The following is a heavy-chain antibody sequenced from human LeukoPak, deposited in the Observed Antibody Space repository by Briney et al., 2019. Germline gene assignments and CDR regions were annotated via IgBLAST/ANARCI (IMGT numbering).Heavy chain of an antibody. V-gene: IGHV4-34*01. J-gene: IGHJ4*02. Sequence: PSETLSLTCAVYGGSFSGYYWSWIRQPPGKGLEWIGEINHSGSTNYNPSLKSRVTISVDTSKNQFSLKLSSVTAADTAVYYCARGSIVGATRGGFDYRGQGTLVTVSS. CDR3: ARGSIVGATRGGFDY. D-gene: IGHD1-26*01. CDR2: INHSGST. CDR1: GGSFSGYY.